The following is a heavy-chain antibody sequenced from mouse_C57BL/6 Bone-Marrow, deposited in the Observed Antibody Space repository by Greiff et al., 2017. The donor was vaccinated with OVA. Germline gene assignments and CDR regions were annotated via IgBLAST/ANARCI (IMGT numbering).Heavy chain of an antibody. V-gene: IGHV1-64*01. J-gene: IGHJ2*01. CDR3: GYGYDEGGLFDY. D-gene: IGHD2-2*01. CDR2: IHPNSGST. Sequence: QVQLQQPGAELVKPGASVKLSCKASGYTFTSYWMHWVKQRPGQGLEWIGMIHPNSGSTNYNEKFKSKATLTVDKSSSTAYMQLSSLTSEDSAVYYCGYGYDEGGLFDYWGQGTTLTVSS. CDR1: GYTFTSYW.